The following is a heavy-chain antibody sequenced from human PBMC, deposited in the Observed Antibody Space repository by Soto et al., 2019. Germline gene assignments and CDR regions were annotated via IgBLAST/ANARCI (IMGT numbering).Heavy chain of an antibody. Sequence: GGSLRLSCAASGFTFSSYAMSWVRQAPGKGLEWVSAISGSGGSTYYAESVKGRFTISKDNSKNTLYLQMNSLRTEDTAVYYCASGGGYCSGGSCRKVVRYYFDYWGQGTLVTVSS. D-gene: IGHD2-15*01. CDR1: GFTFSSYA. J-gene: IGHJ4*02. V-gene: IGHV3-23*01. CDR3: ASGGGYCSGGSCRKVVRYYFDY. CDR2: ISGSGGST.